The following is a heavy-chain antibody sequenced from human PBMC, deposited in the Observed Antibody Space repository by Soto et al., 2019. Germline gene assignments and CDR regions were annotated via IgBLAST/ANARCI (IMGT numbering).Heavy chain of an antibody. CDR1: GDTFTDYY. V-gene: IGHV1-46*01. Sequence: GASVKVFCKASGDTFTDYYIHWVRQAPGQGLEWMGTVNPSGGHTTYAQHFLGRMTMTRDTSTSTLYMELTSLTSEDTAIYYCARGGHVVVVTAALDYWGQGTLVTVSS. CDR2: VNPSGGHT. CDR3: ARGGHVVVVTAALDY. D-gene: IGHD2-21*02. J-gene: IGHJ4*02.